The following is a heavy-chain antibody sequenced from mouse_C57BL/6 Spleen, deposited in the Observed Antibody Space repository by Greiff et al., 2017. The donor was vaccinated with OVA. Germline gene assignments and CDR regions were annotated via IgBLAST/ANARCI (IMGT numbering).Heavy chain of an antibody. CDR2: ILPGSGST. Sequence: VQGVESGAELMKPGASVKLSCKATGYTFTGSWIEWVKQRPGHGLEWIGEILPGSGSTNYNEKFKGKATFTADTSSNTAYMQLSSLTTEESAIYYCAREEYFDYWGQGTTLTVSS. CDR3: AREEYFDY. V-gene: IGHV1-9*01. CDR1: GYTFTGSW. J-gene: IGHJ2*01.